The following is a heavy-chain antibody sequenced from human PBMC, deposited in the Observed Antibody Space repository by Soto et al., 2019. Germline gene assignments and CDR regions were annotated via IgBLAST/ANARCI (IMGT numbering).Heavy chain of an antibody. V-gene: IGHV4-59*01. CDR2: IYYNGST. CDR3: ARWSDYGDYLHYGLDV. D-gene: IGHD4-17*01. Sequence: QVQLQESGPGLVKPSETLSLTCTVSGGSISGYYWSWIRQPPGKGLEWIGYIYYNGSTDYNPSFKSRVTISVDTSKSQFSLKLSSVTAADTAVYYCARWSDYGDYLHYGLDVWGQGTTITVSS. J-gene: IGHJ6*02. CDR1: GGSISGYY.